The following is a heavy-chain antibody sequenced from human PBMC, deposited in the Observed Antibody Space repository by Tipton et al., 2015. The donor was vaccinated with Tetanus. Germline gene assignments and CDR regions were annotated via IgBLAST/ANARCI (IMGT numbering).Heavy chain of an antibody. CDR3: ATNLREILDY. CDR1: GFIFGTYA. Sequence: SLRLSCAGFGFIFGTYAMSWVRQAPGKGLEWVSGISAGGGSTYYADSVEGRFTISRDNSKNTLYLQMSSLRAEDTAVYYCATNLREILDYWGQGTLVTVSS. CDR2: ISAGGGST. D-gene: IGHD3-10*01. J-gene: IGHJ4*02. V-gene: IGHV3-23*01.